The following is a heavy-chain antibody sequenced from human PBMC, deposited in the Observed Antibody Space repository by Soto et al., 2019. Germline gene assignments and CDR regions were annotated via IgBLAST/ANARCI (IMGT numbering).Heavy chain of an antibody. CDR1: GFTFSIYA. D-gene: IGHD3-22*01. CDR3: AKDAPGSGWLSDY. CDR2: IGGSGGGT. Sequence: GGSLRLSCAASGFTFSIYAMSWVRQAPGKGLEWVSTIGGSGGGTSYADIVRGRFTISRDNSQNTLYLQMNSLRAEDTAVYYCAKDAPGSGWLSDYWGQGTLVTVSS. V-gene: IGHV3-23*01. J-gene: IGHJ4*02.